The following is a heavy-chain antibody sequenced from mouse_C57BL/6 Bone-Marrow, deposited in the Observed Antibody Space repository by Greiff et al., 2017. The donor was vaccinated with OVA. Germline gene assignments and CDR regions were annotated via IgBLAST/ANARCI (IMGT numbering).Heavy chain of an antibody. CDR2: INPNNGGT. D-gene: IGHD1-1*01. CDR1: GYTFTDYY. V-gene: IGHV1-26*01. CDR3: ARTSSDYGSSYFDY. Sequence: EVQLQQSGPELVKPGASVKISCKASGYTFTDYYMNWVKQSHGKSLEWIGDINPNNGGTSYNQKFKGKATLTVDKSSSTAYMELRSLTSEDSAVYYGARTSSDYGSSYFDYWGQGTTLTVSS. J-gene: IGHJ2*01.